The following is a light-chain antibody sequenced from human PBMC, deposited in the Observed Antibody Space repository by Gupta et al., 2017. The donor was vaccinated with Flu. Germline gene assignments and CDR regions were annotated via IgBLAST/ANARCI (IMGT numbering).Light chain of an antibody. CDR1: VLATHH. J-gene: IGLJ3*02. Sequence: SPELTQPASVSVSPGQTATITCSGDVLATHHAYWYQQKPGQAPLLVVFQNTERPSGIPGRFSGSTSETTVTLTIISVQADDEGDYYCQPLVTSDTWVFGAGTKVTVL. CDR2: QNT. CDR3: QPLVTSDTWV. V-gene: IGLV3-25*02.